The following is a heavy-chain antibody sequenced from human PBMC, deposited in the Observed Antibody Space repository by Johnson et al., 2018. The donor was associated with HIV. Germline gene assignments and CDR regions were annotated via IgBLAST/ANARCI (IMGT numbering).Heavy chain of an antibody. CDR1: GFTSSTYV. Sequence: QVQLVESGGGVVQPGRSLRLSCAASGFTSSTYVLHWVRQAPGKGLEWVSVISHDASHIFSADSVTGRFTISKDDSKNTVYLQMKSLRAEDTAVYYCARKGPTSGRADAFDLWGQGTMVTVSS. CDR2: ISHDASHI. CDR3: ARKGPTSGRADAFDL. V-gene: IGHV3-30*04. J-gene: IGHJ3*01.